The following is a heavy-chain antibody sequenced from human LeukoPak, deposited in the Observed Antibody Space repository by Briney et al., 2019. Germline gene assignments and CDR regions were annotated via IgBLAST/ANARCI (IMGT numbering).Heavy chain of an antibody. D-gene: IGHD1-26*01. CDR1: GYTFTSYA. V-gene: IGHV1-3*03. CDR3: ARAVIVGATAGPADFDY. Sequence: GASVKVSCKASGYTFTSYAMHWVRQAPGQRLEWMGWINAGNGNTKYSQEFQGRVTITRDTSASTAYMELSSLRSEDMAVYYCARAVIVGATAGPADFDYWGQGTLVTVSS. CDR2: INAGNGNT. J-gene: IGHJ4*02.